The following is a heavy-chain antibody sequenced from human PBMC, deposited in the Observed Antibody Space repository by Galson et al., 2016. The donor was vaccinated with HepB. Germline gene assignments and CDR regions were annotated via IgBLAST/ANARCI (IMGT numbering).Heavy chain of an antibody. CDR2: IHNNGVST. Sequence: SLRLSCAGSGFTFSDYPMHWVRQAPGKGLEYVSVIHNNGVSTYYTGSVKGRFTISRDNSKNTLYLQMSSLRTDDTAVYYCVMGIRDFWGQGTTVTVSS. CDR1: GFTFSDYP. CDR3: VMGIRDF. V-gene: IGHV3-64D*06. D-gene: IGHD3-3*02. J-gene: IGHJ6*02.